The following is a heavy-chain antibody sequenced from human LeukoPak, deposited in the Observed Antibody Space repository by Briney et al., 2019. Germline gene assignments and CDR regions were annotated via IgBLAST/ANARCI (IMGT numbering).Heavy chain of an antibody. D-gene: IGHD3-16*01. V-gene: IGHV4-59*01. Sequence: PSETLSLTCTVSGGSISSYYWSWIRQPPGKGLEWIGYIYYSGSTKYNPSLTSRVTISVEKSKNQFSLKLSSVTAADTAVYYCARVKRLGKKAWFDPWGQGTLVTVSS. CDR2: IYYSGST. CDR1: GGSISSYY. CDR3: ARVKRLGKKAWFDP. J-gene: IGHJ5*02.